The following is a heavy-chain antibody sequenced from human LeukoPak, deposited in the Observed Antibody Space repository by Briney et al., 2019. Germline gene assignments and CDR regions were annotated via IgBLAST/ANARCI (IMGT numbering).Heavy chain of an antibody. CDR3: ARDRGPRTGFMVREAYDY. J-gene: IGHJ4*02. CDR1: GFTFSDYW. Sequence: GGSLRLSCAASGFTFSDYWIHWVRQAPGKGLVWVSRINTDGSITNYADSVKGRFSISRDNAKNTLYLQMSSLRAEDTAVYYYARDRGPRTGFMVREAYDYWGQGTLVTVSS. CDR2: INTDGSIT. D-gene: IGHD3-10*01. V-gene: IGHV3-74*01.